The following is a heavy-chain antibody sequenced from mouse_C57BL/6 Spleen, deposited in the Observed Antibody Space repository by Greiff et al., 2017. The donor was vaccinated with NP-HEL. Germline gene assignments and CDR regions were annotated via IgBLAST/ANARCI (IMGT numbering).Heavy chain of an antibody. D-gene: IGHD2-1*01. Sequence: VQLQQSGAELVRPGTSVKVSCKASGYAFTNYLIEWVKQRPGQGLEWIGVINPGSGGTNYNEKFKGKATLTADKSSSTAYMQLSSLASEDSAVYFCARYGNYDWFAYWGKGTLVTVSA. J-gene: IGHJ3*01. CDR2: INPGSGGT. CDR1: GYAFTNYL. V-gene: IGHV1-54*01. CDR3: ARYGNYDWFAY.